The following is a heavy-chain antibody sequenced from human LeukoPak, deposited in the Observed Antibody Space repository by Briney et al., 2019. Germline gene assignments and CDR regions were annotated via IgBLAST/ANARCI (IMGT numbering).Heavy chain of an antibody. Sequence: SETLSLTCTVSGGSISSYYWSWIRQPPGKGLEWIGYVSYSGSTNYNPSLKSRVTISVDTSKNQFSLKLSSVTAADTAVYYCARYVWGSYPTFEDYWGQGTLVTVSS. D-gene: IGHD3-16*02. CDR3: ARYVWGSYPTFEDY. J-gene: IGHJ4*02. V-gene: IGHV4-59*01. CDR1: GGSISSYY. CDR2: VSYSGST.